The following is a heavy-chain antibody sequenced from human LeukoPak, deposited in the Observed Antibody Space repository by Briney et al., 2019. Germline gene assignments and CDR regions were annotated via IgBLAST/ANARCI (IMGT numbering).Heavy chain of an antibody. CDR1: GFTFSSYG. D-gene: IGHD3-10*01. CDR3: AKDKITMVRGVIVPPLYMDV. CDR2: IRYDGSNE. V-gene: IGHV3-30*02. Sequence: GGSLRLSCAASGFTFSSYGLHWVRQAPGKGLEWVAFIRYDGSNEYYADSVKGRFTISRDNSKNTLYLQMNSLRAEDTAVYYCAKDKITMVRGVIVPPLYMDVWGKGTTVTISS. J-gene: IGHJ6*03.